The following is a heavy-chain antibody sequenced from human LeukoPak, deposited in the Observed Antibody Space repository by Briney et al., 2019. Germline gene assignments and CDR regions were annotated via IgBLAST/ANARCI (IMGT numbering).Heavy chain of an antibody. J-gene: IGHJ4*02. CDR1: GFTVSSNY. D-gene: IGHD3-22*01. CDR3: ARDPLSPRPRNYYDSSSGGY. Sequence: QPGGSLRLSCAASGFTVSSNYMSWVRQAPGKGLEWVSLIYSGGSTYYADSVKGRFTISRDNSKNTLYLQMNSLRAEDTAVYYCARDPLSPRPRNYYDSSSGGYWGQGTLVTVSS. CDR2: IYSGGST. V-gene: IGHV3-66*01.